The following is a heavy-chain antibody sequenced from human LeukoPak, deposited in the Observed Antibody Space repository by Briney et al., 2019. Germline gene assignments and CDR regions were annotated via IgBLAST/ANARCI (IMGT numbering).Heavy chain of an antibody. CDR1: GYTFTSYA. J-gene: IGHJ4*02. CDR3: ARDSSSGYYYTPLDY. CDR2: ISSYNGNT. Sequence: GASVKVSCKASGYTFTSYAITWVRQAPGQGLEWMGWISSYNGNTNYAQKLQGRVTMTRDTSISTAYMELSRLRSDDTAVYYCARDSSSGYYYTPLDYWGQGTLVTVSS. D-gene: IGHD3-22*01. V-gene: IGHV1-18*01.